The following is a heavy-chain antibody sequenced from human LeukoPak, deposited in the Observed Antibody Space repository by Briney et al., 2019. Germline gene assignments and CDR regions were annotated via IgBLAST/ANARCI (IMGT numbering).Heavy chain of an antibody. CDR2: MWHDGSIG. Sequence: GGSLRLSCAASGFTFSTYVMHWVRQTPGKGLEWVAFMWHDGSIGYYEDSVKGRFAISRDSSKNSLYLQMNSLRVEDTAVYYCAKGGGKQWLKYYFDYWGQGTLVTVSS. D-gene: IGHD6-19*01. J-gene: IGHJ4*02. CDR1: GFTFSTYV. CDR3: AKGGGKQWLKYYFDY. V-gene: IGHV3-30*02.